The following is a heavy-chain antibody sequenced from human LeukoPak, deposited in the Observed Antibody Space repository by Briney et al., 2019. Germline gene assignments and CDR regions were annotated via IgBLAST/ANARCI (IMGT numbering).Heavy chain of an antibody. D-gene: IGHD3-10*01. CDR1: GFTSSSYD. Sequence: GASLRLSCSVSGFTSSSYDMGWVRQAPGKGLEWVSIISDQTYYSDSVKGRFTISRDNSKNTLYLQMNSLRAEDTAVYYCAKDRIWFGEFNWFDPWGQGTLVTVSS. J-gene: IGHJ5*02. V-gene: IGHV3-23*01. CDR3: AKDRIWFGEFNWFDP. CDR2: ISDQT.